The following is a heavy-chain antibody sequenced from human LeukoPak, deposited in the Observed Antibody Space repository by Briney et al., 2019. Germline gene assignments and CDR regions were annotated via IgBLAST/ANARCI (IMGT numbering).Heavy chain of an antibody. V-gene: IGHV4-31*03. D-gene: IGHD3-10*01. CDR2: IYYSGST. J-gene: IGHJ4*02. CDR3: ARAIWFGESMTFDY. CDR1: GGSISSGGYY. Sequence: SQTLSLTCTVSGGSISSGGYYWSWIRQHPGKGLDWIGYIYYSGSTYYNPSLKSRVTISVDTSKNQFSLKLSSVTAADTAVCYCARAIWFGESMTFDYWGQGTLVTVSS.